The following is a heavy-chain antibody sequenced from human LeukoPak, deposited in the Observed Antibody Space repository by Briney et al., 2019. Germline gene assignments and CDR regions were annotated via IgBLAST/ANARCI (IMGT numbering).Heavy chain of an antibody. CDR2: IYYSGVT. D-gene: IGHD2-2*01. J-gene: IGHJ5*02. Sequence: PSDTLSLTCTVSGGSLRDSPYYWGWIRQPPGKGLDWIASIYYSGVTYFHPSLGSRASIFLDTSNNRFSLELTSVTAADTAVYYCVRHGGTSSLISYSWFDPWGQGILVTVAS. CDR1: GGSLRDSPYY. V-gene: IGHV4-39*01. CDR3: VRHGGTSSLISYSWFDP.